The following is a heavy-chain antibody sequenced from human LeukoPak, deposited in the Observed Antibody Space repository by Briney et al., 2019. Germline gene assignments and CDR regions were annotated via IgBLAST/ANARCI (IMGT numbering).Heavy chain of an antibody. CDR2: IYYSGST. CDR1: GGSISSYY. CDR3: ARARWFDY. V-gene: IGHV4-59*01. J-gene: IGHJ5*01. Sequence: SETLSLTCTVSGGSISSYYWSWIRQPPGKGLEWIGYIYYSGSTNCNPSLKSRVTISVDTSKNQFSLKLSSVPAADTAVYYCARARWFDYWGQGTLVTVSS.